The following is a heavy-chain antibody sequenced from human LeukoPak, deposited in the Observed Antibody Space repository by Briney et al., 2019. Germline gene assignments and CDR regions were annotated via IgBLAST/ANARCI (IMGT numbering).Heavy chain of an antibody. CDR2: ISSSSSTI. D-gene: IGHD2-15*01. V-gene: IGHV3-48*04. Sequence: GGSLRLSCAASGFTFSSYSMNWVRQAPGKGLEWVSYISSSSSTIYYADSVKGRFTISRDNAKNSLYLQMNSLRAEDTAVYYCARRIVVVVAATQSDAFDIWGQGTMVTVSS. J-gene: IGHJ3*02. CDR1: GFTFSSYS. CDR3: ARRIVVVVAATQSDAFDI.